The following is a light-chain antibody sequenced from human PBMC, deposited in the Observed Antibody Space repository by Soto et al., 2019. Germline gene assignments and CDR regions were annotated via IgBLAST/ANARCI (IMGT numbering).Light chain of an antibody. Sequence: EIVLTQSPGTLSLSPGERATLSCKASQSVTSRYLAWYKQKPGQAPRLLIYGASSRATGIPDRFSGSGSGTDFTLNISRPEPEDFAVYFCQQYNNSPEYTFGQGTKLEIK. CDR1: QSVTSRY. CDR3: QQYNNSPEYT. CDR2: GAS. V-gene: IGKV3-20*01. J-gene: IGKJ2*01.